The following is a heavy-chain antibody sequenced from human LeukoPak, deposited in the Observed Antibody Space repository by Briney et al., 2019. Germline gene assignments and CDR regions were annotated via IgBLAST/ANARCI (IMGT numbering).Heavy chain of an antibody. CDR2: INHSGST. CDR1: GGSISSGGYY. CDR3: ARPRLVRSYYWFDP. V-gene: IGHV4-39*07. Sequence: PSETLSLTCTVSGGSISSGGYYWSWIRQPPGKGLEWIGEINHSGSTNYNPSLKSRVTISVDTSKNQFSLKLSSVTAADTAVYYCARPRLVRSYYWFDPWGQGTLVTVSS. J-gene: IGHJ5*02. D-gene: IGHD1-26*01.